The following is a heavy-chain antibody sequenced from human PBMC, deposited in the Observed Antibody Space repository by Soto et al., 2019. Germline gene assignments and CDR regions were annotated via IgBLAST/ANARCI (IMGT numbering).Heavy chain of an antibody. CDR1: GYRFTSYW. CDR3: ARKDKSGYFNWFDP. V-gene: IGHV5-51*01. Sequence: GESLKISCRTSGYRFTSYWIAWVRQMPGKGLEWMGTIFPSDSDTRYSPSFQGQVTISADRSTSTVFLQWASLKASDTAVYFCARKDKSGYFNWFDPWGQGTLVTVSS. J-gene: IGHJ5*02. CDR2: IFPSDSDT. D-gene: IGHD5-12*01.